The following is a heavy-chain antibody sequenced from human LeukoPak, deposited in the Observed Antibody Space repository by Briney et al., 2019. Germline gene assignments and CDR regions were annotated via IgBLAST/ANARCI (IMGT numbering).Heavy chain of an antibody. Sequence: SETLSLTCTVSGGSISSYYWSWIRQPPGKGLEWIGYIYTSGSTNYNPSLKSRVTISVDTSKNQFSLKLSSVTAADTAVYYCAGYYDFWSGYYLQQYYFDYWGQGTLVTVSP. CDR3: AGYYDFWSGYYLQQYYFDY. D-gene: IGHD3-3*01. CDR2: IYTSGST. J-gene: IGHJ4*02. CDR1: GGSISSYY. V-gene: IGHV4-4*09.